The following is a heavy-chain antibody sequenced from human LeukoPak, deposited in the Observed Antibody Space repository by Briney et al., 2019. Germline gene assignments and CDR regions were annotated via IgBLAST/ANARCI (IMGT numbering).Heavy chain of an antibody. D-gene: IGHD3-10*01. CDR2: IYYTET. Sequence: SETLSLTCTVSGGSVSNYYWSWIRQSPGKGLEWIGYIYYTETSYNPSLKSRVTISADTSKNQFSLKLYSVTAADTAVYYCAREVLLWFGEKPETVVWFDPWGQGTLVTVSS. V-gene: IGHV4-59*02. J-gene: IGHJ5*02. CDR1: GGSVSNYY. CDR3: AREVLLWFGEKPETVVWFDP.